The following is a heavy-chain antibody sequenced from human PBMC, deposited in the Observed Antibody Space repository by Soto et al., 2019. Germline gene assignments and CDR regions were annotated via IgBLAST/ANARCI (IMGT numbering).Heavy chain of an antibody. CDR3: ARDEVDSSGWYVGFDY. D-gene: IGHD6-19*01. V-gene: IGHV4-61*01. J-gene: IGHJ4*02. Sequence: SETLSLTCTVSGGSVSSGSYYWSWIRQPPGKGLEWIGYIYYSGSTNYNPSLKSRVTISVDTSKNQFSLKLSSVTAADTAVYYCARDEVDSSGWYVGFDYWGQGTLVTVSS. CDR1: GGSVSSGSYY. CDR2: IYYSGST.